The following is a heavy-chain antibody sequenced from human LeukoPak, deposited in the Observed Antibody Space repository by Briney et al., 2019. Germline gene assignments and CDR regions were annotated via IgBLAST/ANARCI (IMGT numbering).Heavy chain of an antibody. V-gene: IGHV1-2*02. Sequence: ASVKVSCKASGYTFSDYYMHWVRQAPGQGLEWMGWIDPNSGGTYYALKFQGRVTMTRDTSISTAYMELSRLRSDDTAVYYCARALLGASYYYDSSGKFLGVYWGQGTLVTVSS. CDR3: ARALLGASYYYDSSGKFLGVY. J-gene: IGHJ4*02. D-gene: IGHD3-22*01. CDR2: IDPNSGGT. CDR1: GYTFSDYY.